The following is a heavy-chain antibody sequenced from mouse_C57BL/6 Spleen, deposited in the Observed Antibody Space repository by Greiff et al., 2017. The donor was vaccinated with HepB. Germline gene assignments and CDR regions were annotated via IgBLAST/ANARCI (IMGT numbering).Heavy chain of an antibody. CDR1: GYTFTSYW. J-gene: IGHJ3*01. CDR3: ARGGGWFAY. V-gene: IGHV1-53*01. Sequence: QVHVKQPGTELVKPGASVKLSCKASGYTFTSYWMHWVKQRPGQGLEWIGNINPSNGGTNYNEKFKSKATLTVDKSSNAVYMQLRSLTSEDSAVYYCARGGGWFAYWGQGTLVTVSA. CDR2: INPSNGGT.